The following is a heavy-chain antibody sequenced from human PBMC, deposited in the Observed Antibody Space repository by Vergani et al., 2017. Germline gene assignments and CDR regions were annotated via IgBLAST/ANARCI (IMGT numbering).Heavy chain of an antibody. CDR3: ARPDIAAALWVGFDP. Sequence: VQLVQSGAEVKKPGATMKISCKASGYTFTGYYMHWVRQAPGQGLEWMGWINPNSGGTNYAQKFQGRVTMTRDTSISTAYMELSRLRSDDTAVYYCARPDIAAALWVGFDPWGQGTLVTVSS. CDR2: INPNSGGT. V-gene: IGHV1-2*02. J-gene: IGHJ5*02. CDR1: GYTFTGYY. D-gene: IGHD6-13*01.